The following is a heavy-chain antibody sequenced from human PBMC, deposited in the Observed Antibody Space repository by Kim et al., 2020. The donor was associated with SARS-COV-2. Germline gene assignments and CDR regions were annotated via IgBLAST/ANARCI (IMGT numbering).Heavy chain of an antibody. CDR1: GGSISSYY. CDR2: VYNSAST. J-gene: IGHJ6*02. D-gene: IGHD3-22*01. V-gene: IGHV4-59*01. CDR3: ARDYHSSGGYYSRGYYYGMDV. Sequence: SETLSLTCTVSGGSISSYYWSWIRQPPGKGLEWIGSVYNSASTSYNPSLKSRVTISLDTSKSQFSLKLSSVTAADTALYYCARDYHSSGGYYSRGYYYGMDVWGQGTTVTVSS.